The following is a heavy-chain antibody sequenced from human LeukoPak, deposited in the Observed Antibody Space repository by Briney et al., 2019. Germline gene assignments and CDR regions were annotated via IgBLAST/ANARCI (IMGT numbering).Heavy chain of an antibody. V-gene: IGHV4-30-4*01. J-gene: IGHJ4*02. CDR3: ARHRQQLTHFDY. Sequence: SQTLSLTCTVSGVSISSGDYYWSWIRQPPGKGLEWIGYIYYSGSTYYNPSLKSRVTISVDTSKNQFSLRLSSVTAADTAVYYCARHRQQLTHFDYWGQGTLVTVSS. D-gene: IGHD6-13*01. CDR1: GVSISSGDYY. CDR2: IYYSGST.